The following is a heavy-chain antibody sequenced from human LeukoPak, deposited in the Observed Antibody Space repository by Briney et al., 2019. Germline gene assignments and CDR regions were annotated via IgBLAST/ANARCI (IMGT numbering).Heavy chain of an antibody. CDR1: GFTFSSYS. J-gene: IGHJ4*02. CDR3: ASTITTALGY. V-gene: IGHV3-48*01. Sequence: GGSLRLSCAASGFTFSSYSMNWVRQAPGKGLEWVSYISSSSSTIYYADSVKGRFTISRDNAKNSLYLQMNSLRAEDTAVYYCASTITTALGYWGQGTLVTVSS. CDR2: ISSSSSTI. D-gene: IGHD3-9*01.